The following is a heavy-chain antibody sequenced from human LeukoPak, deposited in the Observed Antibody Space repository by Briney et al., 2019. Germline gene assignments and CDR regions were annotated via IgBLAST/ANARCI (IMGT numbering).Heavy chain of an antibody. D-gene: IGHD2-2*01. Sequence: SETLSLTCAVSGGSISSSNWWSWVRQPPGKGLEWIGEIYHSGSTNYNPSLKSRVTISVDKSKNQFSLKLSSVTAADTAVYYCAREGYCSSTSCLDYWGQGTLVTVSS. CDR2: IYHSGST. CDR1: GGSISSSNW. CDR3: AREGYCSSTSCLDY. J-gene: IGHJ4*02. V-gene: IGHV4-4*02.